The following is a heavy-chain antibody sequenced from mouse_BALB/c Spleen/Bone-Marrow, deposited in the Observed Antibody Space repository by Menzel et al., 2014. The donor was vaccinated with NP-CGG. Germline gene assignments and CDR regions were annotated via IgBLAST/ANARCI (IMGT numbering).Heavy chain of an antibody. J-gene: IGHJ4*01. D-gene: IGHD2-1*01. CDR2: INRSTGDT. CDR1: GYTFTRYW. CDR3: ARGNYEAMDS. V-gene: IGHV1-7*01. Sequence: QVQLQQSGAELAKPGASVKMSCKASGYTFTRYWMHWVKQRPGQGLEWIGYINRSTGDTEYNQKFKDKATLTADMSSSTAYMQLSSLTSEDSAVYYCARGNYEAMDSWGQGTSVTVSS.